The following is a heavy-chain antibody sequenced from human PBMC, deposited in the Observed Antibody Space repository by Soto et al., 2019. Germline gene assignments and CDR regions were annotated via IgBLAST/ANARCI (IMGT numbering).Heavy chain of an antibody. Sequence: VASVKVSCKASGYTFTSYAMHWVRQAPGQRLEWMGWINAGNGNTKYSQKFQGRVTITRDTSASTAYMELSSLRSEDTAVYYCARGGASIFGVVITAESGYWGQGTLVTVSS. D-gene: IGHD3-3*01. CDR3: ARGGASIFGVVITAESGY. CDR1: GYTFTSYA. J-gene: IGHJ4*02. V-gene: IGHV1-3*01. CDR2: INAGNGNT.